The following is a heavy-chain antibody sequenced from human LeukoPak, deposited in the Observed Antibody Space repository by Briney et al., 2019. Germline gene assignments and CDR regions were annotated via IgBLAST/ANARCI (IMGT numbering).Heavy chain of an antibody. D-gene: IGHD2-2*01. CDR2: ISWNSGSI. V-gene: IGHV3-9*01. Sequence: GGSLRLSCAASGFTFDDYAMHWVRQAPGKGLEWVSGISWNSGSIGYADSVKGRFTISRDNAKNSLYLQMNSLRAEDTALYYCARGGFPAAIWGQGTLVTVSS. CDR1: GFTFDDYA. J-gene: IGHJ4*02. CDR3: ARGGFPAAI.